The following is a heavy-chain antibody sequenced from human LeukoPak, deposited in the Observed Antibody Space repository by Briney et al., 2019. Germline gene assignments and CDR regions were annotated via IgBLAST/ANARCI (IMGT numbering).Heavy chain of an antibody. V-gene: IGHV3-64*01. Sequence: GGSLRLSCAASGFTFSSYAMHWVRQAPGKGLEYVSAISSNGGSTYYANSVKGRFTISRDNSKNTLYLQMGSLRAEDMAVYYCARGAGPTMTSPLRYWGQGTLVTVSS. J-gene: IGHJ4*02. CDR1: GFTFSSYA. CDR2: ISSNGGST. D-gene: IGHD4-17*01. CDR3: ARGAGPTMTSPLRY.